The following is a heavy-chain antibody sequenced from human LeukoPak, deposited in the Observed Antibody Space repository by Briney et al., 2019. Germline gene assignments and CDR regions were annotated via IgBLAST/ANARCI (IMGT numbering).Heavy chain of an antibody. V-gene: IGHV4-59*01. J-gene: IGHJ4*02. CDR3: ARGVVISRFDY. CDR2: IYYSGST. D-gene: IGHD2-2*01. CDR1: GGSISSYY. Sequence: SETLSLTCTVSGGSISSYYWSWIRQPPGKGLEWTGYIYYSGSTNYNPSLKSRVTISVDTSKNQFSLKLSSVTAADTAVYYCARGVVISRFDYWGQGTLVTVSS.